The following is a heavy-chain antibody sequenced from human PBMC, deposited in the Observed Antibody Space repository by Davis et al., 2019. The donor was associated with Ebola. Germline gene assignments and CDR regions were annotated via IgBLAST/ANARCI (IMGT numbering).Heavy chain of an antibody. CDR3: ARDQWGWDIVVVPAAMGY. J-gene: IGHJ4*02. Sequence: GESLKISCAASGFTFSSYAMSWVRQAPGKGLEWVSAISGSGGSTYYADSVKGRFTISRDNAKNSLYLQMNSLRDEDTAVYYCARDQWGWDIVVVPAAMGYWGQGTLVTVSS. D-gene: IGHD2-2*01. CDR2: ISGSGGST. CDR1: GFTFSSYA. V-gene: IGHV3-23*01.